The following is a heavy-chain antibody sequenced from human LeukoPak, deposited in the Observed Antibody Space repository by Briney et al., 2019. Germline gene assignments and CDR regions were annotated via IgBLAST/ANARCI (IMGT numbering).Heavy chain of an antibody. CDR1: GYTFTGYY. V-gene: IGHV1-2*02. CDR2: INPNSGGT. Sequence: GASVKVSCTASGYTFTGYYMHWVRQAPGQGLEWMGWINPNSGGTNYAQKFQGRVTMTRDTSISTAYMELSRLRSDDTAVYYCAGCSSTSCYYLFSYYYGMDVWGQGTTVTVSS. CDR3: AGCSSTSCYYLFSYYYGMDV. D-gene: IGHD2-2*01. J-gene: IGHJ6*02.